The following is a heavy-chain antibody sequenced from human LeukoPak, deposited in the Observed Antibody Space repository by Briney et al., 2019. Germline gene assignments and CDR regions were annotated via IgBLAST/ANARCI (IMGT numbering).Heavy chain of an antibody. CDR3: ARDRGYYGSGMDV. CDR1: GFTVSSNY. J-gene: IGHJ6*02. D-gene: IGHD3-10*01. Sequence: GGSLRLSCAASGFTVSSNYMSWVRQAPGKGLEWASVIYSGATTYYADSVKGRFTISSDNSKNTLYLQMNSLRAEDTAVYYCARDRGYYGSGMDVWGQGTTVTVSS. V-gene: IGHV3-66*01. CDR2: IYSGATT.